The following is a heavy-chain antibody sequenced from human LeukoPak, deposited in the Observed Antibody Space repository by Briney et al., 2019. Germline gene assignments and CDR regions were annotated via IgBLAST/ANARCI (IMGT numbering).Heavy chain of an antibody. V-gene: IGHV3-23*01. CDR2: ISDTGGDT. D-gene: IGHD1-1*01. J-gene: IGHJ4*02. CDR1: GITFSTYA. CDR3: ARFSGSTGTSSRVLHY. Sequence: GGSLRLSCAASGITFSTYAMTWLRQAPGKGPEWVSVISDTGGDTDYADSVKGRFTISRDNSMNTVFPQMNSLRVEDTAVYYCARFSGSTGTSSRVLHYWGQGTLVTVSA.